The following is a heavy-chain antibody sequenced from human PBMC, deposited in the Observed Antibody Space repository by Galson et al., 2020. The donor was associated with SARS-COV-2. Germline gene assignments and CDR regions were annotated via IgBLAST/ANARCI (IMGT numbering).Heavy chain of an antibody. CDR2: ISQTGST. CDR1: GDSISSGGYY. J-gene: IGHJ2*01. CDR3: ARDRHSWLYGYFDL. D-gene: IGHD6-13*01. V-gene: IGHV4-31*03. Sequence: ASETLSLTCSVSGDSISSGGYYWTWIRQRPGEGLEWIGYISQTGSTYYSPSLKSRVAISIDTSKNHFSLTLSSVTAADTALYYCARDRHSWLYGYFDLWGRGTLVTVSS.